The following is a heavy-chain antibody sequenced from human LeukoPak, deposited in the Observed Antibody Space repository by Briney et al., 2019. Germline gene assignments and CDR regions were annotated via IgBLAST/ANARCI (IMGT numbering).Heavy chain of an antibody. D-gene: IGHD3-10*01. J-gene: IGHJ4*02. CDR2: IFNTGNT. CDR1: GGSFSGYY. V-gene: IGHV4-34*10. Sequence: SETLSLSCAVYGGSFSGYYWSWIRQPPGKRLEWIGYIFNTGNTNYNPSLGSRVTMSVDASRDQFFLRLSSVTAADTAIYYCATRPAGTSWYGVFDYWSQGTLVTVSS. CDR3: ATRPAGTSWYGVFDY.